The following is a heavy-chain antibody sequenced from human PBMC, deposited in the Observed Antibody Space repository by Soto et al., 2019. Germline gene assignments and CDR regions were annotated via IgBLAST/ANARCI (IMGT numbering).Heavy chain of an antibody. D-gene: IGHD2-2*01. J-gene: IGHJ5*02. Sequence: QDQLVQSGAEVKKPGASVKVSCKASGYTFTSYGIGWVRQAPGQGLEWMGWISASNGNTNYAQILQGRVTMTTDTSTSTAYLELRSLRSDDTAVYYCARVEAAMSGHWFDPWGQGTLVTVSS. V-gene: IGHV1-18*01. CDR3: ARVEAAMSGHWFDP. CDR1: GYTFTSYG. CDR2: ISASNGNT.